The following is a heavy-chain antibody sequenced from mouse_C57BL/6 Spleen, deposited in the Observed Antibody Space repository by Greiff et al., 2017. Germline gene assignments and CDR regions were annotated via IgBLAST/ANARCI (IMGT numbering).Heavy chain of an antibody. CDR3: ARRGDDGYFDY. CDR2: ISNLAYSI. J-gene: IGHJ2*01. CDR1: GFTFSDYG. Sequence: EVQRVESGGGLVQPGGSLKLSCAASGFTFSDYGMAWVRQAPRKGPEWVAFISNLAYSIYYADTVTGRFTISREKDKNTLYLEMSSLRSEDTAIYYCARRGDDGYFDYWGQGTTLTVSS. V-gene: IGHV5-15*01. D-gene: IGHD2-3*01.